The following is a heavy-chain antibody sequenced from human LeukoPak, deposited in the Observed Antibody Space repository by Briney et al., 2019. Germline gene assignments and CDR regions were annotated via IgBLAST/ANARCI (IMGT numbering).Heavy chain of an antibody. CDR2: INHSGST. CDR1: GGSISSSSYY. CDR3: ARRGRYCSSTSCYYYFDY. J-gene: IGHJ4*02. V-gene: IGHV4-39*07. Sequence: PSETLSLTCTVSGGSISSSSYYWGWIRQPPGKGLEWIGEINHSGSTNYNPSLKSRVTISVDTSKNQFSLKLSSVTAADTAVYYCARRGRYCSSTSCYYYFDYWGQGTLVTVSS. D-gene: IGHD2-2*01.